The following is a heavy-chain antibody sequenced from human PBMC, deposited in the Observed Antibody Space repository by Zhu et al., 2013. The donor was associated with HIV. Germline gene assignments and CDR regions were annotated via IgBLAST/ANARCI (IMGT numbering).Heavy chain of an antibody. CDR1: GYTFTSFG. V-gene: IGHV1-18*01. CDR3: ARERAPVAARVHLLDY. CDR2: ISAYNGNT. D-gene: IGHD5-18*01. Sequence: VQLVQSGAEVMKPGASVKVSCKASGYTFTSFGISWVRQAPGQGLEWMGWISAYNGNTNYAQKLQGRVTMTTDTSTSTAYMDLRSLRSDDTAVYYCARERAPVAARVHLLDYWGQGTLVTVSS. J-gene: IGHJ4*02.